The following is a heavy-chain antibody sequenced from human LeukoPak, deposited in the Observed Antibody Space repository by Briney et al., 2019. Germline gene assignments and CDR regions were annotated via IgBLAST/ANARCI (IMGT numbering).Heavy chain of an antibody. J-gene: IGHJ4*02. CDR2: IRYDGSNK. CDR1: GFTFSSYG. V-gene: IGHV3-30*02. Sequence: GGSLRLSCAASGFTFSSYGMHWVRQAPGKGLEWVAFIRYDGSNKYYADSVKGRFTISRDNSKSTLYLQMNSLRAEDTAVYYCAKDLREERGEVKDDYWGQGTLVTVSS. D-gene: IGHD3-10*01. CDR3: AKDLREERGEVKDDY.